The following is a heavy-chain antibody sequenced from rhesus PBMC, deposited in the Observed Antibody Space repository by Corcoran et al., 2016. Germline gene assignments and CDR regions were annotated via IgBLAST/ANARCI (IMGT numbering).Heavy chain of an antibody. CDR3: ARDDINYRAFDF. V-gene: IGHV4-127*01. Sequence: QVQLQESGPGLVKPSETLFLTCAVSGYSISSDYGWSWIRQPPGKGLEWIGCIGGSSGSTNYNPSLKSRVTISKDTSKNQFSLRLSSVTAADTAVYYCARDDINYRAFDFWGQGLRVTVSS. J-gene: IGHJ3*01. CDR2: IGGSSGST. CDR1: GYSISSDYG. D-gene: IGHD4-23*01.